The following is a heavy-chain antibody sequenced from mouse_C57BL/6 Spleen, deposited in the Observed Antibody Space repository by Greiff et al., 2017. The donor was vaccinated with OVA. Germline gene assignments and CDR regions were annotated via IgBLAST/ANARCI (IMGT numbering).Heavy chain of an antibody. V-gene: IGHV1-69*01. CDR2: IDPSDSYT. CDR1: GYTFTSYW. D-gene: IGHD3-2*02. CDR3: ARTAQATLPGFAY. Sequence: QVQLQQSGAELVMPGASVKLSCKASGYTFTSYWMHWVKQRPGQGLEWIGEIDPSDSYTNYNQKFKGKSTLTVDKSSSTAYMQLSSLTSEDSAVYYCARTAQATLPGFAYWGQGTLVTVSA. J-gene: IGHJ3*01.